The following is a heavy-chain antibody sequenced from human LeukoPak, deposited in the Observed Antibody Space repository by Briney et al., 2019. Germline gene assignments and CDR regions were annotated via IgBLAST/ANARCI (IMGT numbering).Heavy chain of an antibody. CDR3: AALRRGKYGMDV. CDR1: GFTFSSYS. J-gene: IGHJ6*02. CDR2: ISSSSSYI. Sequence: PGGSLRLPCAASGFTFSSYSMNWVRQAPGKGLEWVSSISSSSSYIYYADSVKGRFTISRDNAKNSLYLQINSLRAEDTAVYYCAALRRGKYGMDVWGQGTTVTVSS. D-gene: IGHD3-16*01. V-gene: IGHV3-21*01.